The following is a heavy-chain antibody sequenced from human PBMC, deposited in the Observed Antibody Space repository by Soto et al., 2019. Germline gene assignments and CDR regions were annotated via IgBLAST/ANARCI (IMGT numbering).Heavy chain of an antibody. D-gene: IGHD1-26*01. CDR1: GGTFSSYA. J-gene: IGHJ2*01. CDR3: ARLLGRDGYNGNWYFDL. CDR2: IIPIFGTA. Sequence: QVQLVQSGAEVKKPGSSVKVSCKASGGTFSSYAISWVRQAPGQGLEWMGGIIPIFGTANYAQKFQGRVTITADESTSTSYMELSSLRSEDTAVYYYARLLGRDGYNGNWYFDLWGRGTLVTVSS. V-gene: IGHV1-69*12.